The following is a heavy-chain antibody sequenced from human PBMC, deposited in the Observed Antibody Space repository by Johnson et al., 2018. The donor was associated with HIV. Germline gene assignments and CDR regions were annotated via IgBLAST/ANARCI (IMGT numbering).Heavy chain of an antibody. J-gene: IGHJ3*02. CDR3: AREGSPSDAFDI. Sequence: EVQLVESRGVLVQPGGSLRLSCAASGFTVSSNEMSWVRQAPGKGLEWVSGINWNGGSTGYADSVKGRFTISRDNAKKSLYLQMNSLRAEDTAVYYCAREGSPSDAFDIWGQGTMVTVSS. CDR2: INWNGGST. CDR1: GFTVSSNE. V-gene: IGHV3-20*04.